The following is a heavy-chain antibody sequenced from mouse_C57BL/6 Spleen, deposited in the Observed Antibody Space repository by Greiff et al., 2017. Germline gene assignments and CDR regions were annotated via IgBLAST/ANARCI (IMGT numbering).Heavy chain of an antibody. D-gene: IGHD2-5*01. CDR2: IDPSDSYT. Sequence: QVQLKQPGAELVMPGASVKLSCKASGYTFTSYWMHWVKQRPGQGLEWIGEIDPSDSYTNYNQKFKGKSTLTVAKSSSTAYMQLSSLTSEDSAVYYCARGYSNWYIDVWGTGTTVTVSS. CDR3: ARGYSNWYIDV. CDR1: GYTFTSYW. V-gene: IGHV1-69*01. J-gene: IGHJ1*03.